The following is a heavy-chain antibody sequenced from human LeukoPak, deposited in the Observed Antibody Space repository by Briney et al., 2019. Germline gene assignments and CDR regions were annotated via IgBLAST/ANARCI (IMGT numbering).Heavy chain of an antibody. CDR2: ISGSGGST. V-gene: IGHV3-23*01. CDR3: AKVRGYSYGYGDY. J-gene: IGHJ4*02. Sequence: PGGSLRLSCAASGFTFSSYAMSWVRQAPGKGLEWVSAISGSGGSTYYADSVKGRFTISRDNSKNTLYLQTNSLRAEDTAVYYCAKVRGYSYGYGDYWGQGTLVTVSS. D-gene: IGHD5-18*01. CDR1: GFTFSSYA.